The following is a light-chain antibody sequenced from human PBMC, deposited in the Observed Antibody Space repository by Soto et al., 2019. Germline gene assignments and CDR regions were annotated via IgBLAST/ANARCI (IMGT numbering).Light chain of an antibody. V-gene: IGKV3-15*01. Sequence: EIVMTQTPATRSVSPGEKATRSCRASQSVSRKLAWYQQTRGQAPRLLIYGASTRATGVPARFSGSGSGTEFTLTISNLQSEDFAVYHCQQYDKWPRTFGQGTKVDIK. CDR1: QSVSRK. CDR2: GAS. J-gene: IGKJ1*01. CDR3: QQYDKWPRT.